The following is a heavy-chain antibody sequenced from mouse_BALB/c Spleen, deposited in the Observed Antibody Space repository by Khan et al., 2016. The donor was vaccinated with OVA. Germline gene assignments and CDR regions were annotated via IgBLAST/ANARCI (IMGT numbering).Heavy chain of an antibody. V-gene: IGHV3-2*02. Sequence: EVQLQESGPGLVKPSQSLSLTCTVTGYSITSDYAWNWIRQFPGNKLEWMGYISSTGSTSYNPSLKSRISITRDTSKNQFFLQLKSVTTEDTATYYCARSLYCSYGYALDCWGRGTSVTVSS. CDR1: GYSITSDYA. CDR2: ISSTGST. CDR3: ARSLYCSYGYALDC. D-gene: IGHD2-12*01. J-gene: IGHJ4*01.